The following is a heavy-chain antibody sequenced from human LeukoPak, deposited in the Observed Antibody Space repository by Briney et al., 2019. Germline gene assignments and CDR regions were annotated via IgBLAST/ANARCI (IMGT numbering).Heavy chain of an antibody. J-gene: IGHJ4*02. CDR2: ISWNSGRI. D-gene: IGHD4-17*01. Sequence: GRSLRLSCAASGFTFDDYAMHWVRQVPGKGLEWVSGISWNSGRIGYADSVKGRFTISRDNAKNSLYLQMNSLRAEDTALYYCAKDWAATVRGTDYWGQGTLVTVSS. CDR1: GFTFDDYA. V-gene: IGHV3-9*01. CDR3: AKDWAATVRGTDY.